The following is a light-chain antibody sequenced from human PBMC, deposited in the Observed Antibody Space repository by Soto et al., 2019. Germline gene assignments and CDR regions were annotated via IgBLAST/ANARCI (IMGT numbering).Light chain of an antibody. Sequence: QSALTQPASVSGSPVQSSTISCTGTSRDVGIYNLGYWYQQHPGKDPKLMIYEGSKRPSGVSNRFSGSKSGNTASLTISVLQAEDEADYYCCSYAGSSSYVFGTGTKLAVL. CDR3: CSYAGSSSYV. J-gene: IGLJ1*01. V-gene: IGLV2-23*01. CDR1: SRDVGIYNL. CDR2: EGS.